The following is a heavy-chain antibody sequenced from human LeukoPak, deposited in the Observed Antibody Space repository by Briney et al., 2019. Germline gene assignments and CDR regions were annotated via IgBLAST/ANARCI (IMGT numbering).Heavy chain of an antibody. CDR1: GYSFNTFW. V-gene: IGHV5-51*01. Sequence: GESLKISCKGSGYSFNTFWIGWVRQTPETGLEWMGNIYPSDSETKYKPSFQGQGTISVDKSISTAYLRLSSLKASDTAIYYCARLIYYGSGRTYFFDSWGQGILVTVAS. D-gene: IGHD3-10*01. J-gene: IGHJ4*02. CDR2: IYPSDSET. CDR3: ARLIYYGSGRTYFFDS.